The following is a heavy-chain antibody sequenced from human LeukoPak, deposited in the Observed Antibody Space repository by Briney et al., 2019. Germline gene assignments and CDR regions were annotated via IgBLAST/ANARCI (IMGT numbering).Heavy chain of an antibody. V-gene: IGHV1-8*01. CDR2: MNPNSGNT. Sequence: ASVTLSCKASGYTFTSDDINWVRQASGQGFEWMGWMNPNSGNTNYAQKFQGRVTMTRNTSISTAYMELSSLISEDTTVYYCARGGLGVVRGIIPAYYYGMDVWGQGTTVTVSS. CDR3: ARGGLGVVRGIIPAYYYGMDV. CDR1: GYTFTSDD. J-gene: IGHJ6*02. D-gene: IGHD3-10*01.